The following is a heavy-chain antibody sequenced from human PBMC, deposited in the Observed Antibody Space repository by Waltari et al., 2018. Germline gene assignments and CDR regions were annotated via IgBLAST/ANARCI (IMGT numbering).Heavy chain of an antibody. CDR3: ARLTGGTAAGTSYFDY. V-gene: IGHV4-59*01. Sequence: QVQLQESGPGLVKPSETLSLTCTVSGGSISSYYWSWIRQPPGKGLEWIGYIYYSGSTNYNPSLKSRVTISVDTSKNQFSLKLSSVTAADTAVYYCARLTGGTAAGTSYFDYWGQGTLVTVSS. CDR2: IYYSGST. J-gene: IGHJ4*02. CDR1: GGSISSYY. D-gene: IGHD6-13*01.